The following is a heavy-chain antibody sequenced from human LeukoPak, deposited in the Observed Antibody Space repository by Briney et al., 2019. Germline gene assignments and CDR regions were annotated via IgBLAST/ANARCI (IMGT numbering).Heavy chain of an antibody. J-gene: IGHJ4*02. V-gene: IGHV4-39*01. CDR3: ARANMVRGDPYFDY. Sequence: SETLSLTCTVSGGSISSSSYYWGWIRQPPGKGLEWIGSIYYSGSIYYNPSLKSRVTISVDTSKNQFSLKLSSVTAADTALYYCARANMVRGDPYFDYWGQGNLVTVSS. CDR2: IYYSGSI. D-gene: IGHD3-10*01. CDR1: GGSISSSSYY.